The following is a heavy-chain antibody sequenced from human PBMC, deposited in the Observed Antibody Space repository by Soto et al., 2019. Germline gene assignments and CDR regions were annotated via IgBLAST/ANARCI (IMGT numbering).Heavy chain of an antibody. V-gene: IGHV1-69*06. CDR3: AREMYSSSSVWFDP. Sequence: GASVKVSCKASGGTFSSYAISWVRQAPGQGLEWMGGIIPIFGTANYAQKFQGRVTITADKSTSTAYMELSSLRSEDTAVYYCAREMYSSSSVWFDPWGQGTLVTVSS. CDR1: GGTFSSYA. D-gene: IGHD6-6*01. CDR2: IIPIFGTA. J-gene: IGHJ5*02.